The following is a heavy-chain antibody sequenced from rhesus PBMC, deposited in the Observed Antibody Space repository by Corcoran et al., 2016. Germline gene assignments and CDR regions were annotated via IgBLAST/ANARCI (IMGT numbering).Heavy chain of an antibody. CDR1: GGSISSSYYY. J-gene: IGHJ4*01. V-gene: IGHV4-122*01. Sequence: QVQLQESGPGLVKPSETLSLTCAVSGGSISSSYYYWSWIRQAPGKGLEWIGYISDSGSTSYNPSLKSRVTISRDTSKNQCSLRLTSVTAADTAVYYCARQGGAAAEIDYWGQGVLVTVSS. D-gene: IGHD6-31*01. CDR3: ARQGGAAAEIDY. CDR2: ISDSGST.